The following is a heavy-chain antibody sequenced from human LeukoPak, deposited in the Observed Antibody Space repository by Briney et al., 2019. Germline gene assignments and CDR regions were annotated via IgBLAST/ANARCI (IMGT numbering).Heavy chain of an antibody. CDR1: GFTFSNYA. J-gene: IGHJ4*02. V-gene: IGHV3-64*02. CDR2: ISSDGGST. Sequence: GGSLRLSCAASGFTFSNYAMHWVRQAPGKGLEYISSISSDGGSTYYADSVKGRFTISRDTSKNTLYLQMGRLRAEDMAVYYCARSNNIVGATYFDYWGQGTLVTVSS. D-gene: IGHD1-26*01. CDR3: ARSNNIVGATYFDY.